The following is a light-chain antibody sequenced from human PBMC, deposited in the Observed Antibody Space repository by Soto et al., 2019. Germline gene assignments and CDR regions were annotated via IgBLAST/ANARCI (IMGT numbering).Light chain of an antibody. CDR3: QQYNNWPRT. J-gene: IGKJ1*01. CDR2: GAS. V-gene: IGKV3-20*01. CDR1: QSVSSNY. Sequence: EVVLTQSPGTLSLSAGERATLSCRASQSVSSNYLAWYQQKPGQSPRLLIYGASNRASGISDRFSGSGSGTDFTLTIYRLEPEDFAVYYCQQYNNWPRTFGQGTKVDIK.